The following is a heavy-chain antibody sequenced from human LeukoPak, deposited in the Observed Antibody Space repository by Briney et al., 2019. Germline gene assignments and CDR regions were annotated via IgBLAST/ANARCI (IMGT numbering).Heavy chain of an antibody. CDR1: GGSISSYY. J-gene: IGHJ3*02. Sequence: SETLSLTCTVSGGSISSYYWSWIRQPPGKGLEWFGYIYYSGSTNYNPSLKSRVTISVDTSKNQFSLKLSSVTAADTAVYYCARDGESSSDAFDIWGQGTMVTVSS. D-gene: IGHD6-6*01. CDR2: IYYSGST. CDR3: ARDGESSSDAFDI. V-gene: IGHV4-59*13.